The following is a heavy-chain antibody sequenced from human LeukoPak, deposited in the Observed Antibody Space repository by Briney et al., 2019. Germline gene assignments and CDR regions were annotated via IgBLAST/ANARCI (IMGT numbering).Heavy chain of an antibody. CDR1: GGSISSYY. J-gene: IGHJ6*02. V-gene: IGHV4-59*08. D-gene: IGHD1-1*01. Sequence: SETLSLTCTVSGGSISSYYWSWLRQPPGKGLEWIGYIYYSGSTNYNPSLKSRVTISVDTSKNQFSLKLSSVTAADTAVYYCARRAHWYYGMDVWGQGTTVTVSS. CDR3: ARRAHWYYGMDV. CDR2: IYYSGST.